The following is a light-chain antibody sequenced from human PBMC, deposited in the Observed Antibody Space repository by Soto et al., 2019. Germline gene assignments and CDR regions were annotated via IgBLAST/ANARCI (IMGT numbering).Light chain of an antibody. CDR2: AAS. V-gene: IGKV1-39*01. J-gene: IGKJ5*01. CDR3: QQSYSVPIT. Sequence: EIQVTQSPSSLSASVGDRVTITCRASQSIRSYLNWYQQKPGKAPKFLIHAASSLQSGVPSRFSGSGSGTDFTLIINSLQPEDFATYYCQQSYSVPITFGQGTRLEI. CDR1: QSIRSY.